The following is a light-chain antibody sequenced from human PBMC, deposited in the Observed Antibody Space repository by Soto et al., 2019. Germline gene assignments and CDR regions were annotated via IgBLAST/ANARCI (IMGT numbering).Light chain of an antibody. CDR3: SSYTSSSTVL. J-gene: IGLJ2*01. Sequence: QSALTQPASVSGSPGQSITISCTGTSSDVGGSDYVSWYQQYPDKAPKLMIYDVTNRPSGVSNRFSGSKSGNTASLTISGLQAEDEADYYCSSYTSSSTVLFGGGTKVTVL. CDR2: DVT. V-gene: IGLV2-14*03. CDR1: SSDVGGSDY.